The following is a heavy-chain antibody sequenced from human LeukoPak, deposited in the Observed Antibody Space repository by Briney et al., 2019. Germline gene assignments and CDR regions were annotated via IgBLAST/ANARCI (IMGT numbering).Heavy chain of an antibody. Sequence: GGSLRLSCVGSGFTVSSNYMSWVRQAPGKGLEWVSVIYSGGSTYYADSVKGRFTISRDDSKNTLYLQMNSLRGEDTAVFYCARATMLGCYYGTDVLAQSTTIIV. CDR3: ARATMLGCYYGTDV. CDR1: GFTVSSNY. J-gene: IGHJ6*02. CDR2: IYSGGST. D-gene: IGHD3-10*02. V-gene: IGHV3-66*01.